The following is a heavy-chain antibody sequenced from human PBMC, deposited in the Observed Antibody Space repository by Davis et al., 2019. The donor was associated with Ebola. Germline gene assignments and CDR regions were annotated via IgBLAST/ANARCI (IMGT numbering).Heavy chain of an antibody. D-gene: IGHD6-19*01. J-gene: IGHJ4*02. Sequence: GSLRLSCAASGLSFSSYAMSWVRQAPGKGLEWVSLIGHSGSPTYYADSVKGRFTISRENSKNTLYLQMISLRADDTAVYYCAAGTTSDWYGYWGQGTLVTVSS. CDR3: AAGTTSDWYGY. CDR1: GLSFSSYA. V-gene: IGHV3-23*01. CDR2: IGHSGSPT.